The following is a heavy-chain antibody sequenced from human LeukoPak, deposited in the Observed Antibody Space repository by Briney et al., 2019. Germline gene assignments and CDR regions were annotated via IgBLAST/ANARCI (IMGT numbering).Heavy chain of an antibody. CDR3: AREIGNYPRWFDP. CDR1: EFTFSSYA. V-gene: IGHV3-48*03. J-gene: IGHJ5*02. Sequence: GGSLRLSCAASEFTFSSYAMHWVRQAPGKGLEWVSYIRSSGSPIYYADSVKGRFTISRDNAKNSLYLQMNSLRVEDTAVYYCAREIGNYPRWFDPWGQGTLVTVSS. D-gene: IGHD1-7*01. CDR2: IRSSGSPI.